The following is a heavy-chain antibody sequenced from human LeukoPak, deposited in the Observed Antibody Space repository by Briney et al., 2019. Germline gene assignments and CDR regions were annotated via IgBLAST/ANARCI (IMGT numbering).Heavy chain of an antibody. CDR1: GFSFITYW. CDR3: ASQPYGSGSYMVY. V-gene: IGHV3-7*01. CDR2: IRHDGGET. Sequence: GGSLRLSCAASGFSFITYWMGWVRQAPGKGLEWVANIRHDGGETYYVGSVKGRFTISRDNAKNSLYLQMNSLSAEDTAVYYCASQPYGSGSYMVYWGQGALVIVSS. J-gene: IGHJ4*02. D-gene: IGHD3-10*01.